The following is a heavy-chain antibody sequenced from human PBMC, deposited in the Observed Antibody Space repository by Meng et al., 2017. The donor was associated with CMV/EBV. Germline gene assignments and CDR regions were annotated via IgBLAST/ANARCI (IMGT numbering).Heavy chain of an antibody. J-gene: IGHJ4*02. V-gene: IGHV1-69*05. CDR3: ARGESSEFDY. CDR2: IIPIFGTA. Sequence: SCTASGGTFSSYAISWVRQAPGQGLEWMGGIIPIFGTANYAQKFQGRVTITTDESTSTAYMELSSLRSEDTAVYYCARGESSEFDYWGQGTLVTVSS. CDR1: GGTFSSYA. D-gene: IGHD6-25*01.